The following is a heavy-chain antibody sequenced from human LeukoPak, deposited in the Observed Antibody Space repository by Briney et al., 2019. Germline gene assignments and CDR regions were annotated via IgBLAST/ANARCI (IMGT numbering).Heavy chain of an antibody. V-gene: IGHV3-74*01. CDR3: ATRQWLAPPPDS. D-gene: IGHD6-19*01. Sequence: GGSLRLSCAASGFTFSKHWMLWVRQAPGKGLESVSRINTDGTVTTYADSVKGRFTVSRDNADNTMFLQMNSVRDEDTAVYYCATRQWLAPPPDSWGQGTPVTVSS. CDR1: GFTFSKHW. J-gene: IGHJ4*02. CDR2: INTDGTVT.